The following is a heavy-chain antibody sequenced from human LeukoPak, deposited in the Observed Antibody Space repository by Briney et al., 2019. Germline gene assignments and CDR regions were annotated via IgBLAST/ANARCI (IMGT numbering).Heavy chain of an antibody. V-gene: IGHV1-18*01. D-gene: IGHD5-12*01. CDR3: ARDFGAWYSGYEFDY. CDR2: ISAYNGNT. CDR1: GYTFTSYG. Sequence: VASVKVSCKASGYTFTSYGISWVRQAPGQGLEWMGWISAYNGNTNYAQKLQGRVTMTTDTSTSTAYMELRSLRSDDTAVYYCARDFGAWYSGYEFDYWGQGTLVTVSS. J-gene: IGHJ4*02.